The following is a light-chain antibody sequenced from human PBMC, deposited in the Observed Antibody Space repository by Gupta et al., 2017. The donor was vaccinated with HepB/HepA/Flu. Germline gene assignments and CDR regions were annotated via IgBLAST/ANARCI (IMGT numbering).Light chain of an antibody. V-gene: IGLV1-44*01. CDR1: SSNIGSNT. CDR2: SNN. J-gene: IGLJ2*01. CDR3: AAWDHSMTVL. Sequence: QAVLPPPPSASGTPGQRVAIPCSGSSSNIGSNTVTWYQQLPGTAPKLLIYSNNQRPSGVPDRFSASKSGTSASLAISGLQSEDEAYYYCAAWDHSMTVLFGGGTKLTVL.